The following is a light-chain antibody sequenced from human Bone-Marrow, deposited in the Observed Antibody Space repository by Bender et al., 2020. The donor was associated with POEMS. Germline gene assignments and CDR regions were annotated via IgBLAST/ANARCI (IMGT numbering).Light chain of an antibody. CDR2: KDS. V-gene: IGLV3-25*02. Sequence: SYELTQPPSVSVSPGQTARITCSGDALAKQYSYWFQQKAGQAPILMIFKDSERPSGIPDRFSGSRSGTSASLAISGLQSEDEADYYCAVWDDSLNGWVFGGGTKLTVL. CDR1: ALAKQY. CDR3: AVWDDSLNGWV. J-gene: IGLJ3*02.